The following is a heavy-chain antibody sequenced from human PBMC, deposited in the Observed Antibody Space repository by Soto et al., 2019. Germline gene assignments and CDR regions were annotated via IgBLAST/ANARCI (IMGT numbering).Heavy chain of an antibody. CDR2: IIPIFGTA. CDR3: ARNKESVTTSEFYYYYYMDV. V-gene: IGHV1-69*13. D-gene: IGHD4-4*01. J-gene: IGHJ6*03. Sequence: GASVKVSCKASGGTFSSYAISWVRQAPGQGLEWMGGIIPIFGTANYAQKFQGRVTITADESTSTAYMELSSLRSEDTAVYYCARNKESVTTSEFYYYYYMDVWGKGTTVTVSS. CDR1: GGTFSSYA.